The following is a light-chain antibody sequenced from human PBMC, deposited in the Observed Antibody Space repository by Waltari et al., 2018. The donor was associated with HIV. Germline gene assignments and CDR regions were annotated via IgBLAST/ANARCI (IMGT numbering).Light chain of an antibody. V-gene: IGKV1-39*01. CDR2: SAS. Sequence: DIQMTQSPSSLSASVGDRVTVSCRANQTISKFLNWYQHKPGKAPNLLISSASNVYGGVPSRFGGSGSGTDFALTISSLQPEDFAVYYCQQTNSAPWTFGQGTKIDIK. J-gene: IGKJ1*01. CDR3: QQTNSAPWT. CDR1: QTISKF.